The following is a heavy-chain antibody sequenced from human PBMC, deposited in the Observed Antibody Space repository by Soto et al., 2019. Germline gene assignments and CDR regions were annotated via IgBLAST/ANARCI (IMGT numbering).Heavy chain of an antibody. Sequence: PGGSLRLSCAASGFTFSSYWMHWVRQAPGKGLVWVSRINNDGRSTSYADSAKGRFTASRDNAKNTLYLQMNSLRAEDTAVYYCARDVQLQSFDYWGKGTLVTVSS. CDR2: INNDGRST. D-gene: IGHD5-18*01. J-gene: IGHJ4*02. CDR3: ARDVQLQSFDY. CDR1: GFTFSSYW. V-gene: IGHV3-74*01.